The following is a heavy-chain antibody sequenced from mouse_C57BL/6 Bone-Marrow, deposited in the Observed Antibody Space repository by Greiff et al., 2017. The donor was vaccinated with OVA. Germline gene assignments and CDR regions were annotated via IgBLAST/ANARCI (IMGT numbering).Heavy chain of an antibody. J-gene: IGHJ3*01. CDR1: GFSLTSYG. CDR2: IWSGGST. V-gene: IGHV2-2*01. CDR3: ARNRIAQASWFAY. Sequence: VQLQQSGPGLVQPSQSLSITCTVSGFSLTSYGVHWVRQSPGKGLEWLGVIWSGGSTDYNAAFISRLSISKDNSKSQVFFKMNSLQADDTAIYYCARNRIAQASWFAYWGQGTLVTVSA. D-gene: IGHD3-2*02.